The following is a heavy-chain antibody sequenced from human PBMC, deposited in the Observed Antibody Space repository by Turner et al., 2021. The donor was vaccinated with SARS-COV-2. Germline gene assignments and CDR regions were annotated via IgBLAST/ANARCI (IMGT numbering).Heavy chain of an antibody. J-gene: IGHJ6*02. CDR3: ARLMDTAMDYYGMDV. Sequence: QLQLQESGPGLVKPSETLSLTCTVSGGSISSSSYYWGWIRQPPGKGLEWIGNIYYSGITYYNPSLKSRVTISVDTSKNQFSLKLSSVTVADTAVYYCARLMDTAMDYYGMDVWGQGTTVTVSS. V-gene: IGHV4-39*01. CDR1: GGSISSSSYY. D-gene: IGHD5-18*01. CDR2: IYYSGIT.